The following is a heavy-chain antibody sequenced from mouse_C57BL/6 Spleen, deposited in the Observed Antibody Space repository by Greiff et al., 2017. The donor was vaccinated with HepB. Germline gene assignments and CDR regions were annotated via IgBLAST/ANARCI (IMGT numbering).Heavy chain of an antibody. D-gene: IGHD3-2*02. Sequence: QVHVKQSGAELAKPGASVKLSCKASGYTFTSYWMHWVKQRPGQGLEWIGYINPSSGYTKYKQKFKDKATLTADKSSSTAYMQLSSLTYEDSAVYYCARRDSSGSVAYWGQGTLVTVSA. CDR3: ARRDSSGSVAY. J-gene: IGHJ3*01. CDR2: INPSSGYT. CDR1: GYTFTSYW. V-gene: IGHV1-7*01.